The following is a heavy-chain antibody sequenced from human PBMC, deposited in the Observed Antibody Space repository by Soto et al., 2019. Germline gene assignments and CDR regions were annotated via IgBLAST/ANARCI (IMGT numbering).Heavy chain of an antibody. CDR2: ISYDGSNK. J-gene: IGHJ4*02. V-gene: IGHV3-30-3*01. CDR1: GFTFSSYA. D-gene: IGHD2-2*01. CDR3: ARTRDLAMLGDY. Sequence: QVQLVESGGGVVQPGRSLRLSCAASGFTFSSYAMHWVRQAPGKGLEWVAVISYDGSNKYYADSVKGRLTISRDNSKNTLYLQMNSLRAEDTAVYYCARTRDLAMLGDYWGQGTLVTVSS.